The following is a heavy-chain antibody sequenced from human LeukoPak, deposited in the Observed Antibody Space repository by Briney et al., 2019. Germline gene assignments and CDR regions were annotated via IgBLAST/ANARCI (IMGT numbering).Heavy chain of an antibody. CDR3: ATRITIFGVVDDY. D-gene: IGHD3-3*01. CDR1: GGSISSSSYY. Sequence: SETLSLTCTVSGGSISSSSYYWGWIRQPPGKGLEWIGSIYYSGSTYYNPSLKSRVTISVDTPKNQFSLKLSSVTAADTAVYYCATRITIFGVVDDYWGQGTLVTVSS. V-gene: IGHV4-39*01. CDR2: IYYSGST. J-gene: IGHJ4*02.